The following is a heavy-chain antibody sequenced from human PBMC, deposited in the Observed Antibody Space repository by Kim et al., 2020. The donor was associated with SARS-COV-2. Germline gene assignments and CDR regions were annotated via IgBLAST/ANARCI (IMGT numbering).Heavy chain of an antibody. V-gene: IGHV1-69*13. CDR2: IIPIFGTA. CDR3: ARGEVEYSGSYFLYYGMDV. D-gene: IGHD1-26*01. Sequence: SVKVSCKASGGTFSSYAISWVRQAPGQGLEWMGGIIPIFGTANYAQKFQGRVTITADESTSTAYMELSSLRSEDTAVYYCARGEVEYSGSYFLYYGMDVWGQGTTVTVSS. J-gene: IGHJ6*02. CDR1: GGTFSSYA.